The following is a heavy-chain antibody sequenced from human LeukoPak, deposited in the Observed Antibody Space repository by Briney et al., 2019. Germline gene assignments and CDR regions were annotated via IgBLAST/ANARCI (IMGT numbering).Heavy chain of an antibody. J-gene: IGHJ4*02. CDR3: ARGNFYDNKGYSPELRY. CDR2: INPNSGGT. CDR1: GYTFTGYY. V-gene: IGHV1-2*02. D-gene: IGHD3-10*01. Sequence: ASVKVSCKASGYTFTGYYMHWVRQAPGQGLEWTGWINPNSGGTNYAQKFQGRVTMTRDTSISTAYMELSRLTSDDTAVYYCARGNFYDNKGYSPELRYWGQGTLVTVSS.